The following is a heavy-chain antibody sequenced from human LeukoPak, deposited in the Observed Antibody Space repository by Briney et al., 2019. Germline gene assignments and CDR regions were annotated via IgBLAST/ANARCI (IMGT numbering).Heavy chain of an antibody. CDR2: MNPNSGNT. J-gene: IGHJ4*02. CDR1: GYTFTSYD. CDR3: ARGTTGTTFIDY. V-gene: IGHV1-8*01. Sequence: ASVKVSCKASGYTFTSYDINWVRQATGQGLEWMGWMNPNSGNTGYAQKFQGRVTMTRNTSISTAYMELSSLRSEDTAVYYCARGTTGTTFIDYWGQGTLVTVSS. D-gene: IGHD1-1*01.